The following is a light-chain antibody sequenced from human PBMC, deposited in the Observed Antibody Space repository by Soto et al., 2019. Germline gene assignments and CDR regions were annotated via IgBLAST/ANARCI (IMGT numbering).Light chain of an antibody. CDR3: QQYGSSPPLT. J-gene: IGKJ4*01. CDR1: QSVGSNS. CDR2: GAS. Sequence: EFVLTQSPGTLSLSPGERATLSCRASQSVGSNSLAWYQQKPGQAPRILIYGASTRATGIPDRFSGSGSGTDFTLTISRLEPEDFAVYYCQQYGSSPPLTFGGGTKVDI. V-gene: IGKV3-20*01.